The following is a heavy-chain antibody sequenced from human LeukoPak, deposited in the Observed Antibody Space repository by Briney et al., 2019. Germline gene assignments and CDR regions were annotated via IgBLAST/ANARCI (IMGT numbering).Heavy chain of an antibody. Sequence: PGGSLILSCAASGFTFINAWMTWVRQAPGKGLEWVGHIKSITDGGTTDFAAPVKGRFTISRDDLKNTLYLQMNSLKTEDTAVYFCTIGKDFYNYYFYYYMDVWGKGTTVTVSS. CDR2: IKSITDGGTT. V-gene: IGHV3-15*01. D-gene: IGHD1-1*01. CDR3: TIGKDFYNYYFYYYMDV. CDR1: GFTFINAW. J-gene: IGHJ6*03.